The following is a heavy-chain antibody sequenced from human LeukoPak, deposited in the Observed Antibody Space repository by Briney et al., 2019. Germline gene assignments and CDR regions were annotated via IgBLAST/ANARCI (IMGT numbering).Heavy chain of an antibody. CDR2: INRDGSST. V-gene: IGHV3-74*01. Sequence: GGSLRLSCAPSGFSFSSYWMHWVRQAPGKGLAWVSHINRDGSSTTYADSVKGRFTISRDNTKNTLYLQMNSLRVEDTAVYYCARDFGSGRAYWGQGTLATVSS. CDR3: ARDFGSGRAY. CDR1: GFSFSSYW. D-gene: IGHD3-10*01. J-gene: IGHJ4*02.